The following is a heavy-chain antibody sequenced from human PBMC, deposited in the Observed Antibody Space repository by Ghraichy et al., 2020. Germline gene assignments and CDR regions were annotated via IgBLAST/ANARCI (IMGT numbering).Heavy chain of an antibody. D-gene: IGHD2-8*01. CDR3: ARDILPYQSYCTNGVCPFVADV. V-gene: IGHV3-21*01. Sequence: GGSLRLSCAASGFTFSSYSMNWVRQAPGKGLEWVSSISSSSSYIYYADSVKGRFTISRDNAKNSLYLQMNSLRAEDTAVYYCARDILPYQSYCTNGVCPFVADVWGQGTTVTVSS. CDR2: ISSSSSYI. J-gene: IGHJ6*02. CDR1: GFTFSSYS.